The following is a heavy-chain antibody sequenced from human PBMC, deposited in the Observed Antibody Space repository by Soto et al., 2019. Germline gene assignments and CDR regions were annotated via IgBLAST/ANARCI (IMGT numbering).Heavy chain of an antibody. V-gene: IGHV1-3*01. CDR3: ARESNHYQDFFQN. D-gene: IGHD2-2*01. CDR2: ISNAGSGNT. J-gene: IGHJ4*02. Sequence: GASVKVSCKTSGYPFPSFEVHWIRQAPGQRPEWMGGISNAGSGNTKYSQKFQDRLTITGDKCATTVYMALSSLTSEDTATYYCARESNHYQDFFQNWGQGTQVTVSS. CDR1: GYPFPSFE.